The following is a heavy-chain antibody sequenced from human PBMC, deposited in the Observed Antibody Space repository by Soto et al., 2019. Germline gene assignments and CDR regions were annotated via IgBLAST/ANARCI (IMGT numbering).Heavy chain of an antibody. J-gene: IGHJ6*02. V-gene: IGHV4-61*08. CDR1: DDSGSSCDDY. Sequence: ATLSHTYSVSDDSGSSCDDYSSWIRQPPGRGLEWIGHVYFSGSTNYIPSLKSRLTMSVDTAKNQFSLKLNSVTAADTAVYYCARYGSGYYYYGMDVCGQGTTVTVSS. CDR3: ARYGSGYYYYGMDV. CDR2: VYFSGST. D-gene: IGHD3-10*01.